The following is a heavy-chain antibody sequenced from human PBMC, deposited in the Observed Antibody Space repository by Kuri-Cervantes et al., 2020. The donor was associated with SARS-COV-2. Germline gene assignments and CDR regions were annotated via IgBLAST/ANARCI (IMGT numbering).Heavy chain of an antibody. CDR2: IYYSGST. J-gene: IGHJ4*02. V-gene: IGHV4-31*02. Sequence: SCTVAGGSISSGGYYWSWIRQHPGKGLEWIGYIYYSGSTYYNPSLKSRVTISVDTSKNQFSLKLSSVTAADTAMYYWSSSVVRELIDVWGQGTLVTVSS. D-gene: IGHD3-10*01. CDR3: SSSVVRELIDV. CDR1: GGSISSGGYY.